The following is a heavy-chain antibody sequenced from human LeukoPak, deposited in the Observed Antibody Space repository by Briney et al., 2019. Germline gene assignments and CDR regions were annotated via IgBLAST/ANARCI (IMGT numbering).Heavy chain of an antibody. V-gene: IGHV4-34*01. CDR2: INHSGST. D-gene: IGHD1-26*01. Sequence: PSETLSLTCAVYGGSFSGYYWSWLRQPPGKGLEWIGEINHSGSTNYNPSLKSRVTISVDTSKNQFSLKLSSVTAVDTAVYYCARFRPVGATRSPFDYWGQGTLVTVSS. CDR1: GGSFSGYY. J-gene: IGHJ4*02. CDR3: ARFRPVGATRSPFDY.